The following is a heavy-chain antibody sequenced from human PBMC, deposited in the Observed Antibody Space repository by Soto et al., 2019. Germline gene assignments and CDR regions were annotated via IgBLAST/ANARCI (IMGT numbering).Heavy chain of an antibody. J-gene: IGHJ4*02. D-gene: IGHD2-2*01. Sequence: QVQLVQSGAEVKKPGASVKVSCKASGYTFTSYAISWVRQAPGQGLEWMGWISAYNGNTTYAQKLQGRVTMTTDTPRSTANRGRRILSPATPAGYSGRRNAPPEDYWGQGTLVTVSS. CDR3: RRNAPPEDY. V-gene: IGHV1-18*01. CDR1: GYTFTSYA. CDR2: ISAYNGNT.